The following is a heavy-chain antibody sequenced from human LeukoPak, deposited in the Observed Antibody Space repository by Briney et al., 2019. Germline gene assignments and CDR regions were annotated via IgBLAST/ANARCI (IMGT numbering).Heavy chain of an antibody. V-gene: IGHV3-49*04. J-gene: IGHJ3*02. CDR2: IRSKVYGGTT. Sequence: PGGSLRLSCAASGFTFSSYEMNWVRQAPGKGLEWVGFIRSKVYGGTTEYAASVKVRFTISRDDSKSIAYLQMTSLKTEDAGVYYCTWFTLVGVVDAFDIWGQGTMVTVSS. CDR1: GFTFSSYE. D-gene: IGHD3-3*01. CDR3: TWFTLVGVVDAFDI.